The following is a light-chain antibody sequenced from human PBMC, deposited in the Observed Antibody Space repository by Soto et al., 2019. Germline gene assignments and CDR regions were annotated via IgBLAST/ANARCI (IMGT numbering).Light chain of an antibody. J-gene: IGLJ3*02. CDR2: DVS. CDR3: SAYTTRSTRV. CDR1: SSDVGSYNY. Sequence: QSALTQPASVSGSPGQSITISCTGTSSDVGSYNYVSWYQQHPAKAPKLMIYDVSTRPSGVSNRFSGSKSGNTASLPISGLQSEDDADYYCSAYTTRSTRVFGGGTNLTVL. V-gene: IGLV2-14*01.